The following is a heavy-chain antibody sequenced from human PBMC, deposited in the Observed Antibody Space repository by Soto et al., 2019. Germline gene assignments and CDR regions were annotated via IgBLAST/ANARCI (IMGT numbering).Heavy chain of an antibody. CDR3: ARSGRNAYYNMDV. J-gene: IGHJ6*02. Sequence: PGESLKISCKGSGYSFPTSWIGWVRQMPGKGLEWMGVIYPGDSDTRYSPSFQGQVTMSADRSISTAYLQWTSLKASDTAIYYCARSGRNAYYNMDVWGQGTTVTVSS. CDR1: GYSFPTSW. D-gene: IGHD3-16*01. V-gene: IGHV5-51*01. CDR2: IYPGDSDT.